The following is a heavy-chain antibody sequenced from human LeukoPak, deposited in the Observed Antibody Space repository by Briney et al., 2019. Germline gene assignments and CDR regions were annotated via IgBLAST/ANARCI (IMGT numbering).Heavy chain of an antibody. Sequence: PSETLSLTCAVYGGSFSGYYWSWIRQPPGKGLEWIGEINHSGSTNYNPSLKSRVTTSVDTSKNQFSLKLSSVTAADTAVYYCARGGITHNYYGLGSYIWFDPWGQGTLVTVSS. V-gene: IGHV4-34*01. CDR2: INHSGST. CDR1: GGSFSGYY. CDR3: ARGGITHNYYGLGSYIWFDP. D-gene: IGHD3-10*01. J-gene: IGHJ5*02.